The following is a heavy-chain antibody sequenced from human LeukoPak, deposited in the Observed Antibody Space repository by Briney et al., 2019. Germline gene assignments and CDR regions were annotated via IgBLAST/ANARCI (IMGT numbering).Heavy chain of an antibody. D-gene: IGHD3-10*01. Sequence: PGGSLRLSCAASGFTFSSYGMHWVRQAPGKGLEWVAVISYDGSNKYYADSVKGRFTISRDNSKNTLYLQMNSLRAADTAVYYCAKSAYYGSGMEVGLQYYYYYGMDVWGQGTTVTVSS. CDR3: AKSAYYGSGMEVGLQYYYYYGMDV. CDR1: GFTFSSYG. J-gene: IGHJ6*02. CDR2: ISYDGSNK. V-gene: IGHV3-30*18.